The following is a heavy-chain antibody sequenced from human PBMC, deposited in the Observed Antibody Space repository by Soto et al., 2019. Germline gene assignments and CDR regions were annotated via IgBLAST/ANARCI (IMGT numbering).Heavy chain of an antibody. CDR2: IFSNDEK. Sequence: QVTLKESGPVLVKPTETLTLTCTVSGFSHSNARMGVSWIRQPPGKALEWLAHIFSNDEKSYSTSLKSRLTTSKDTSKSQVVLTMTNMDPVDTATYYCARTITIFGVVNFDYWGQGTLVTVSS. D-gene: IGHD3-3*01. V-gene: IGHV2-26*01. CDR3: ARTITIFGVVNFDY. J-gene: IGHJ4*02. CDR1: GFSHSNARMG.